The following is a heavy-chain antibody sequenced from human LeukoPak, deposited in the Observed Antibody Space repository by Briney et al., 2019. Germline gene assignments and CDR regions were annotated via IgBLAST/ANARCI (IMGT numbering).Heavy chain of an antibody. Sequence: GSLRLSCAASGFPFSSYSMTWVRQAPGKGLEWVANIKPDGTTKFYVDSVKGRFTISRDNALNSLYLQMNSLRAEDTAIYYCARSIPYGTTWYGRSDYWGQGTLVTVSS. CDR1: GFPFSSYS. D-gene: IGHD6-13*01. V-gene: IGHV3-7*03. CDR3: ARSIPYGTTWYGRSDY. CDR2: IKPDGTTK. J-gene: IGHJ4*02.